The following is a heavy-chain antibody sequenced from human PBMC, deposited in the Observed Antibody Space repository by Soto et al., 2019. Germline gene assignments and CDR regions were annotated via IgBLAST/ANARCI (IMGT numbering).Heavy chain of an antibody. CDR1: GYSFTDYY. CDR3: ARDVAGDDYFAS. J-gene: IGHJ4*02. CDR2: INPKSGGT. V-gene: IGHV1-2*02. Sequence: QVQLVQSGAEVKKPGASVKVSCKASGYSFTDYYLHWVRQAPGQGLEYLGWINPKSGGTSYPQKFQGRVTMTRATSINTAYMELSMLRSDDTALYFCARDVAGDDYFASWGQGTLVTVSS. D-gene: IGHD6-19*01.